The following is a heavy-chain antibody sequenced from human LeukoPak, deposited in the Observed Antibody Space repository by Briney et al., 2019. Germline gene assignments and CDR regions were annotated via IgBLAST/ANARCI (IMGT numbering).Heavy chain of an antibody. D-gene: IGHD2-8*01. CDR3: ARAPEDIVPIGYFDY. V-gene: IGHV4-31*03. CDR2: IYYSGST. Sequence: SQTLSLTCTVSGGSISSGGYYWSWIRQHPGTGLEWIVYIYYSGSTYYNPSLKSRVTISVDTSKNQFSLKLSSVTAADTAVYYCARAPEDIVPIGYFDYWGQGTLVTVSS. CDR1: GGSISSGGYY. J-gene: IGHJ4*02.